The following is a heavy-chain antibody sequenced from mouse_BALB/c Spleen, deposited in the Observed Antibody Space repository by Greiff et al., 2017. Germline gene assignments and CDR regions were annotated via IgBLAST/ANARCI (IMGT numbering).Heavy chain of an antibody. Sequence: EVKVEESGGGLVQPGGSMKLSCVASGFTFSSYWMSWVRQSPEKGLEWVAEIRLKSDNYATHYAESVKGKFTISRDDSKSRLYLQMNSLRAEDTGIYYCTRYLYDGYSFYALDYWGQGTSVTVSS. CDR3: TRYLYDGYSFYALDY. V-gene: IGHV6-6*02. D-gene: IGHD2-3*01. CDR1: GFTFSSYW. J-gene: IGHJ4*01. CDR2: IRLKSDNYAT.